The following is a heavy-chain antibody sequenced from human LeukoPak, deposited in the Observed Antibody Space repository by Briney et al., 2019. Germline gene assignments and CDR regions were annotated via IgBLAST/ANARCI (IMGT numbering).Heavy chain of an antibody. J-gene: IGHJ4*02. CDR3: ARGREAAGYFDY. V-gene: IGHV4-34*01. CDR1: GGSFSGYY. D-gene: IGHD6-13*01. Sequence: PSETLSLTCAVYGGSFSGYYWSWIRQPPGKGLEWIGEINHSGSTNYNPSLKSRVTISVDTSKNQFSLKLSSVTAADTAVYYCARGREAAGYFDYWGQGTLVTVSS. CDR2: INHSGST.